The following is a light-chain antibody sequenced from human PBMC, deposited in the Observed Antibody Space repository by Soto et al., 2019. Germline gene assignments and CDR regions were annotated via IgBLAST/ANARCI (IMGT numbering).Light chain of an antibody. Sequence: QSALTQPPSASGSPGQSVAISCTGTSSDIGSYVFVSWYQQHPDKAPKLLIYEVTKRPSGVPDRFSGSKSGNTASLTVSGLQVEDEADYYCSIFAGGNSVIFGGGTKLTVL. CDR2: EVT. V-gene: IGLV2-8*01. CDR3: SIFAGGNSVI. CDR1: SSDIGSYVF. J-gene: IGLJ2*01.